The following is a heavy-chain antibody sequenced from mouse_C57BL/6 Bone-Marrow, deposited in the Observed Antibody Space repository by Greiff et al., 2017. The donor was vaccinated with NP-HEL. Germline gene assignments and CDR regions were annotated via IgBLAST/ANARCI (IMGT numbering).Heavy chain of an antibody. D-gene: IGHD4-1*01. Sequence: EVKLMESGGGLVKPGGSLKLSCAASGFTFSDAWMDWVRQSPEKGLEWVAEIRNKANNHATYYAESVKGRFTISRDDSKSSVYLQMNSLRAEDTGIYYCTLTGPLYYFDYWGQGTTLTVSS. CDR3: TLTGPLYYFDY. J-gene: IGHJ2*01. V-gene: IGHV6-6*01. CDR2: IRNKANNHAT. CDR1: GFTFSDAW.